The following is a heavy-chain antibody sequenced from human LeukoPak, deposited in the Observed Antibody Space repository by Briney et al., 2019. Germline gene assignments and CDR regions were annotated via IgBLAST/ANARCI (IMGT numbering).Heavy chain of an antibody. V-gene: IGHV3-30-3*01. CDR1: GFTFSSYA. J-gene: IGHJ4*02. CDR2: ISYDGSNK. CDR3: ASFPES. Sequence: PGGSLRLSCAASGFTFSSYAMHWVRQAPGKGLEWVAVISYDGSNKYYADSVKGRFTISRDNSKNTLYLQMNSLRAEDTAVYYCASFPESWGQGTLVTVSS. D-gene: IGHD1-14*01.